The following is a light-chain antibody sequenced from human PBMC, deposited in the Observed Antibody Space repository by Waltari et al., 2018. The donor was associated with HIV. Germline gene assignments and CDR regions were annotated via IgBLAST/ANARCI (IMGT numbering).Light chain of an antibody. J-gene: IGLJ2*01. Sequence: QSALTQPASVSGSPGQSITISCTGTSSDVGGYKYVSWYQQHPGKAPKLIIYEVSNRPSGISNLFSGSKSGHAASLTISGLQAEDASDYFCSSYTNTNILIFGGGTKLTVL. CDR3: SSYTNTNILI. CDR1: SSDVGGYKY. V-gene: IGLV2-14*01. CDR2: EVS.